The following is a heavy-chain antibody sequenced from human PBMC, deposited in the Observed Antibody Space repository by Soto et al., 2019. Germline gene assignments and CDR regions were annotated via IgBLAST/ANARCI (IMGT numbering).Heavy chain of an antibody. D-gene: IGHD6-13*01. V-gene: IGHV1-69*01. CDR3: ARLKGYSSSRGLTYGMDV. Sequence: QVQLVQSGAEVKKPGSSVKVSCKASGGTFSSYAISWVRQAPGQGLEWMGGIIPIFGTANYAQKFQGRVTITADESTSTAYMELSSLRSEDTAVYYCARLKGYSSSRGLTYGMDVWGQGTTVTVSS. CDR1: GGTFSSYA. J-gene: IGHJ6*02. CDR2: IIPIFGTA.